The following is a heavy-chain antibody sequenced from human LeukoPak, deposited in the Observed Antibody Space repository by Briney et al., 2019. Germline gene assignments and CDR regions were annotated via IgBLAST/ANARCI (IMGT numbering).Heavy chain of an antibody. CDR2: IGTAGDT. CDR3: AREKYSGYDFFLGVGSAFDI. J-gene: IGHJ3*02. D-gene: IGHD5-12*01. V-gene: IGHV3-13*01. CDR1: GFTFSSYG. Sequence: GGSLRLSCAASGFTFSSYGMHWVRQATGKGLEWVSAIGTAGDTYYPGSVKGRFTISRENAKNSLYLQMNSLRAGDTAVYYCAREKYSGYDFFLGVGSAFDIWGQGTMVTVSS.